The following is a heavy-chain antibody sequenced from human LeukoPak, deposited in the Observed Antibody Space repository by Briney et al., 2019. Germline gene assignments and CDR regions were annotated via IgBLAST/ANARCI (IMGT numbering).Heavy chain of an antibody. CDR1: GGTFSSYA. D-gene: IGHD4-23*01. V-gene: IGHV1-69*13. CDR3: ARTNYDYGGNGDAFDI. CDR2: IIPIFGTA. Sequence: SVKVSCKASGGTFSSYAISWVRQAPGQGLEWMGGIIPIFGTANYAQKFQGRVTITADESTSTAYMELSSLRSEDTAVYYCARTNYDYGGNGDAFDIWGQGTMVTVSS. J-gene: IGHJ3*02.